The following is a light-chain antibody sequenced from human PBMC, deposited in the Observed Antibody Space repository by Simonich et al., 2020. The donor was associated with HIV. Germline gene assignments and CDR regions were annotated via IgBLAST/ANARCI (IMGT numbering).Light chain of an antibody. CDR2: DVR. Sequence: QSALTQPASVSGSPGQSLTISCNGTSSDVGGYNYVSWYQPHPGQAPKLMIYDVRNRPSGVSNRFSGSKSGNTASLTISGLQAEDEADYYCSSYTSSSTVIFGGGTKLTVL. V-gene: IGLV2-14*03. CDR3: SSYTSSSTVI. CDR1: SSDVGGYNY. J-gene: IGLJ2*01.